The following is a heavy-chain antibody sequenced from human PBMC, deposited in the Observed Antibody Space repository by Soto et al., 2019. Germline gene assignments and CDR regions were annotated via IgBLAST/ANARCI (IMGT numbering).Heavy chain of an antibody. CDR1: GGTFSSYA. CDR2: IIPILGIA. Sequence: SVKVSCKASGGTFSSYAISWVRQAPGQGLEWMGGIIPILGIANYAQKFQGRVTITADKSTSTAYMELSSLRSEDTAVYYCARGPVGRGAGLSGNWFDPWGQGTLVTVSS. J-gene: IGHJ5*02. V-gene: IGHV1-69*10. CDR3: ARGPVGRGAGLSGNWFDP. D-gene: IGHD6-13*01.